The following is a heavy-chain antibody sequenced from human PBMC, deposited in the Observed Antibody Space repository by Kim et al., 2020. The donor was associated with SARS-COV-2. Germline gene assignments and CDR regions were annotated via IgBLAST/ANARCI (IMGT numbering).Heavy chain of an antibody. Sequence: GGSLRLSCAASGFTFSSYTMNWVRQAPGKGLEWVSSISSGNVNIYNADAVKGRFTISRDNAKNTLYLQMNSRRVDDLAVGFCAGDRGRGTPDYWGQGTLVSVSS. CDR1: GFTFSSYT. D-gene: IGHD3-16*01. CDR2: ISSGNVNI. CDR3: AGDRGRGTPDY. V-gene: IGHV3-21*01. J-gene: IGHJ4*02.